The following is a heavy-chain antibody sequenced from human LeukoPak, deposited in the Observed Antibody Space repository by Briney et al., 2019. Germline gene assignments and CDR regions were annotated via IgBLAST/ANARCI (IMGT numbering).Heavy chain of an antibody. CDR1: GFTFSSYG. V-gene: IGHV3-23*01. CDR3: AKDSAELPTYYFVY. Sequence: GGSLRLSCAAFGFTFSSYGMSWVRQAPGKGLEWVSSISDSGSSTYYADSVKGRFTISRDNSKNTLYLQINSLRAEDTAVYYCAKDSAELPTYYFVYWGQGTLVTVSS. J-gene: IGHJ4*02. D-gene: IGHD1-26*01. CDR2: ISDSGSST.